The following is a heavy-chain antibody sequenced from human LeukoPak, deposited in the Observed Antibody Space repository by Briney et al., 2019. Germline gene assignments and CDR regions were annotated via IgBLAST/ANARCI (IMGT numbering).Heavy chain of an antibody. CDR1: GYSISSGYY. CDR2: IYHSGRT. J-gene: IGHJ6*03. D-gene: IGHD1-14*01. V-gene: IGHV4-38-2*02. CDR3: ARDRKYYYHMDV. Sequence: SETLSLTCTVSGYSISSGYYWGWIRQPPGKGLEWIGSIYHSGRTFYNPSLKSRVTISVDTSKNQFSLNLTSLTAADTAVYYCARDRKYYYHMDVWGKGTTVTVSS.